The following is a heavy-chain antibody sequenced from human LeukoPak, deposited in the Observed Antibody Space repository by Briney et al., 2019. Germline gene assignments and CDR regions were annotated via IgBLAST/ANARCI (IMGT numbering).Heavy chain of an antibody. J-gene: IGHJ4*02. V-gene: IGHV3-66*01. CDR3: ARGFRSVTTWGYFDY. CDR1: GLTVSTNY. Sequence: PGGSLRLSCAASGLTVSTNYMSWVRQAPGKGLEWVSLIYSGGGTYYADSVKGRFTISRDNSRNTLSLQMNSLRVDDTAVYYCARGFRSVTTWGYFDYWGQGALVTVSS. D-gene: IGHD4-17*01. CDR2: IYSGGGT.